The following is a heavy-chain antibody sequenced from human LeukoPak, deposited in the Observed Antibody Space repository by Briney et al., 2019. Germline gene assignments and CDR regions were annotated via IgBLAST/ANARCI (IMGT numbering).Heavy chain of an antibody. CDR2: IRYDGSNK. CDR1: GFTFSSYG. CDR3: ARPGGSGWIYYFDY. Sequence: GGSLRLSCAASGFTFSSYGMHWVRQAPGKGLEWVAFIRYDGSNKYYADSVKGRFTISRDNAKNSLYLQMNSLRAEDTALYYCARPGGSGWIYYFDYWGQGTLVTVSS. V-gene: IGHV3-30*02. J-gene: IGHJ4*02. D-gene: IGHD6-19*01.